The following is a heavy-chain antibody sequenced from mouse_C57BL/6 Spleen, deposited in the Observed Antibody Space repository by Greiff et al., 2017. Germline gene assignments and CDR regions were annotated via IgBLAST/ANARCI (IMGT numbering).Heavy chain of an antibody. J-gene: IGHJ2*01. CDR2: IDPSDSYT. V-gene: IGHV1-50*01. Sequence: QVQLQQPGAELVKPGASVKLSCKASGYTFTSYWMQWVKQRPGQGLEWIGEIDPSDSYTNYNQKFKGKATLTVDTSSSTAYMQLSSLTSEDSAVYYCARWRAFDYWGQGTTLTVSS. CDR3: ARWRAFDY. CDR1: GYTFTSYW. D-gene: IGHD3-3*01.